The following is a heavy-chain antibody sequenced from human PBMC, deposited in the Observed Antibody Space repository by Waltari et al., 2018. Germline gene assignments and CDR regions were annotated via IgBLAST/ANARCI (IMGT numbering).Heavy chain of an antibody. J-gene: IGHJ4*02. CDR2: INPNSGGT. CDR1: GYTFTGYY. Sequence: QVQLVQSGAEVKKPGASVKVSCKASGYTFTGYYMHWVRQAPGQGLEWMGWINPNSGGTNYAQKFQGRVTMTRDTSISTAYMELSRLRSDDTAVYYCARGSGGAQLRFLEGFDYWGQGTLVTVSS. D-gene: IGHD5-18*01. V-gene: IGHV1-2*02. CDR3: ARGSGGAQLRFLEGFDY.